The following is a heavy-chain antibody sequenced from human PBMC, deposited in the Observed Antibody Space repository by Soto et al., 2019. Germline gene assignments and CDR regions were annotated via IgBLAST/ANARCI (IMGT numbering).Heavy chain of an antibody. Sequence: QVQLVQSGAEVKKPGSSVKVSCKASGGTFSSYAISWVRQAPGQGLEWMGGIIPIFGTANYAQKFQGRVKINADESTSTAYMELSSLRSEDTAVYYCARGRRITMIVVFITPDAFDIWGQGTMVTVSS. J-gene: IGHJ3*02. D-gene: IGHD3-22*01. CDR2: IIPIFGTA. V-gene: IGHV1-69*01. CDR1: GGTFSSYA. CDR3: ARGRRITMIVVFITPDAFDI.